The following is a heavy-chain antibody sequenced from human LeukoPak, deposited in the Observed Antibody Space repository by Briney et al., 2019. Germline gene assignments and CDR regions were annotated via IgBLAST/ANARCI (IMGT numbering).Heavy chain of an antibody. Sequence: SETLSLTCTVSGGSISSYYWSWIRQPPGKRLEWIGYIYYSGSTNYNPSLKSRVTISVDTSKNQFSLKLSSVTAADTAAYYCARGYCTNGVCAHDAFDIWGQGTMVTVSS. D-gene: IGHD2-8*01. CDR1: GGSISSYY. CDR2: IYYSGST. V-gene: IGHV4-59*01. J-gene: IGHJ3*02. CDR3: ARGYCTNGVCAHDAFDI.